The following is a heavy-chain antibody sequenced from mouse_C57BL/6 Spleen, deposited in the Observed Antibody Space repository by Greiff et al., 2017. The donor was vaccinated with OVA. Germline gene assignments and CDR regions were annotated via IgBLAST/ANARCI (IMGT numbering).Heavy chain of an antibody. CDR1: GYAFSSSW. D-gene: IGHD1-1*01. V-gene: IGHV1-82*01. Sequence: VQLQQSGPELVKPGASVKISCKASGYAFSSSWMNWVKQRPGKGLEWIGRIYPGDGDTNYNGKFKGKATLTADKSSSTAYMQLSSLTSEDSAVYFCAREGYYGSSYGFVWGTGTTVTVSS. J-gene: IGHJ1*03. CDR2: IYPGDGDT. CDR3: AREGYYGSSYGFV.